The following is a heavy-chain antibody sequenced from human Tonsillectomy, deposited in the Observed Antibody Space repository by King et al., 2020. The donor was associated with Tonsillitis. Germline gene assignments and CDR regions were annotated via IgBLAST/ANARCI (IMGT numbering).Heavy chain of an antibody. CDR3: ASSRSDILTGYPLSPIDY. CDR2: ISSSSSYI. J-gene: IGHJ4*02. Sequence: EVQLVESGGDLVKPGGSLRLSCAASGFTFSDYAMNWVRQAPGKGLEWVSSISSSSSYIYYADSMKGRFSISRDNAKNSLYLQMNSLRVEDTAVYYCASSRSDILTGYPLSPIDYWGQGTLDTVSS. CDR1: GFTFSDYA. V-gene: IGHV3-21*01. D-gene: IGHD3-9*01.